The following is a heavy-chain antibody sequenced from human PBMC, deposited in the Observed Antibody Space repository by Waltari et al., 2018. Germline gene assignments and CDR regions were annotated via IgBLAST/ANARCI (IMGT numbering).Heavy chain of an antibody. CDR2: VWYDGTNK. CDR3: AKGRSYDSSGYYYGD. V-gene: IGHV3-33*06. CDR1: GLTVSRCG. J-gene: IGHJ4*02. D-gene: IGHD3-22*01. Sequence: QVQLVESGGGVVQPGRSLSLSCAASGLTVSRCGRHWVRQAAGKGLEWVAVVWYDGTNKYYADSVKGRFTISRDNSKNTLNLQMNSLRVEDTAVYYCAKGRSYDSSGYYYGDWGQGTLVTVSS.